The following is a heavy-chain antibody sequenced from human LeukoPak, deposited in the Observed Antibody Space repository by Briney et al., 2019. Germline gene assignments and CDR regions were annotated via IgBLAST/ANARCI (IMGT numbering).Heavy chain of an antibody. D-gene: IGHD5-12*01. J-gene: IGHJ4*02. CDR3: AKRGYGDSDPLDY. CDR1: GFTFSTYA. Sequence: PGGSLRLSCAASGFTFSTYAMSWVRQVPRKGLEWVSALTDSGGGTYYADSVKGRFTISRDNSKNTLYLQMNSLRVEDTAVYYCAKRGYGDSDPLDYWGQGTLVTVSS. CDR2: LTDSGGGT. V-gene: IGHV3-23*01.